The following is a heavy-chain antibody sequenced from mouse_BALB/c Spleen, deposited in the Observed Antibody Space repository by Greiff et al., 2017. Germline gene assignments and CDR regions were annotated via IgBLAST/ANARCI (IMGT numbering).Heavy chain of an antibody. Sequence: EVQRVESGGGLVQPGGSLKLSCAASGFTFSSYTMSWVRQTPEKRLEWVAYISTGGGSTYYPDTLKGRVTISRDNAKNTLYLQMSSLKSEDTAVYYCARHEYGNYYGSVDVWGAGTTVTVSS. CDR1: GFTFSSYT. CDR3: ARHEYGNYYGSVDV. V-gene: IGHV5-12-2*01. CDR2: ISTGGGST. D-gene: IGHD2-10*02. J-gene: IGHJ1*01.